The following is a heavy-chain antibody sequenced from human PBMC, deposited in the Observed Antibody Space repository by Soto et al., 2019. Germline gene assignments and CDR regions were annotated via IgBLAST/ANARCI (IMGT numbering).Heavy chain of an antibody. CDR2: ISGSGGST. J-gene: IGHJ6*02. CDR3: AKDYDFWSGPHMDV. Sequence: GSLRLSCAASGFTFSSYAMSWVRQAPGKGLEWVSAISGSGGSTYYADSVKGRFTISRDNSKNTLYLQMNSLRAEDTAVYYCAKDYDFWSGPHMDVWGQGTTVTVSS. D-gene: IGHD3-3*01. V-gene: IGHV3-23*01. CDR1: GFTFSSYA.